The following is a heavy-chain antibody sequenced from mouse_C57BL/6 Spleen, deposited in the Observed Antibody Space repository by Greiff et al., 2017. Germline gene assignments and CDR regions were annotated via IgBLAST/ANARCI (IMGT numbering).Heavy chain of an antibody. CDR2: INYDGSST. CDR3: ARGRYGAY. D-gene: IGHD1-1*01. V-gene: IGHV5-16*01. Sequence: EVKLMESEGGLVQPGSSMKLSCTASGFTFSDYYMAWVRQVPEKGLEWVANINYDGSSTYYLDSLKSRFIISRDNAKNILYLQMSSLKSEDTATYYCARGRYGAYWGQGTLVTVSA. CDR1: GFTFSDYY. J-gene: IGHJ3*01.